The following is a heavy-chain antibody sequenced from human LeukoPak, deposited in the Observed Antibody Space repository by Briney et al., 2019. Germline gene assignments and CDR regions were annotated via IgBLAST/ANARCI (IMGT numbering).Heavy chain of an antibody. CDR2: IDWDGDK. D-gene: IGHD4-17*01. CDR1: GFSLNTRVMC. J-gene: IGHJ4*02. V-gene: IGHV2-70*13. CDR3: ARGDYGDRIFDY. Sequence: SGPTLVKPTQTLTLTCTFSGFSLNTRVMCVSWLRQPPGKALERLALIDWDGDKYYSTSLKTRPTVSKGTSKNQVVLIMTNMDPVDTATYYCARGDYGDRIFDYWGQGTLVIVSS.